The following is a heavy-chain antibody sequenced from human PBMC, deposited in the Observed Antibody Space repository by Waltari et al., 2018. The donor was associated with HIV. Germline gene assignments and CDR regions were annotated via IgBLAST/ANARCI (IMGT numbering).Heavy chain of an antibody. CDR1: GYTFTGSF. J-gene: IGHJ5*02. D-gene: IGHD3-3*01. V-gene: IGHV1-2*02. CDR2: INPNSGGT. Sequence: QVQLVQSGAEVRQTGASVKVSCKASGYTFTGSFLHWVQPAPGQGLEWMGWINPNSGGTNYAQKFQDRVTMTRDTSISTAYMELSRLRSDDTAVYYCARDFKGAVTIFGVVHNWFDPWGQGTLVTVSS. CDR3: ARDFKGAVTIFGVVHNWFDP.